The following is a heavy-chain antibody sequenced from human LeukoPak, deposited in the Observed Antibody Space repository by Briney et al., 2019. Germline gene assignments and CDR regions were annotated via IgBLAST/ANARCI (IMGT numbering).Heavy chain of an antibody. V-gene: IGHV1-2*02. Sequence: ASVKVSCKASGYTFTGYYMHWVRQAPGQGLEWMGWINPNSGGTNYAQKFQGRVTMTRDTSISTAYMELSRLGSDDTAVYYCATHYDILTGYYIPQFDYWGQGTLVTVSS. CDR1: GYTFTGYY. D-gene: IGHD3-9*01. CDR2: INPNSGGT. J-gene: IGHJ4*02. CDR3: ATHYDILTGYYIPQFDY.